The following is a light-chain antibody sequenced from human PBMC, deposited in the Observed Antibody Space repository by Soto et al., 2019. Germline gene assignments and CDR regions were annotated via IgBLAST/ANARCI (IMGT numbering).Light chain of an antibody. CDR2: AAS. V-gene: IGKV1-27*01. Sequence: DIQMTQSPSTLSASVGDRVTITCRASQSISSWLAWYQQKPGKAPKLLIFAASTLQSGVPSRFTGSGSGTDFTLTISSLQPEDAATYYCQKCKVAPFTLGGGTKVDIK. J-gene: IGKJ4*01. CDR1: QSISSW. CDR3: QKCKVAPFT.